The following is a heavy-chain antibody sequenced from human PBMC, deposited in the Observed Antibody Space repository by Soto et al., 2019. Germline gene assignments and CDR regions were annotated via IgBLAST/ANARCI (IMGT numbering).Heavy chain of an antibody. CDR1: GFVFSSFT. V-gene: IGHV3-21*01. CDR2: ITSSSDYK. CDR3: ARDYDFWSGFFHP. J-gene: IGHJ5*02. Sequence: EVQLVESGGGLVKPGGSLRLSCAASGFVFSSFTMNWVRQAPGKGLQWVSSITSSSDYKYYADSVKGRFTISRDNAKNSLYLQMNSLRDEDTAVYYCARDYDFWSGFFHPWGQGTLVTVSS. D-gene: IGHD3-3*01.